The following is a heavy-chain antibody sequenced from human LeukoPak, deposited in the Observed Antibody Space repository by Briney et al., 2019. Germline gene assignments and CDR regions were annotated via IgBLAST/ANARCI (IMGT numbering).Heavy chain of an antibody. CDR2: ISSSGSTI. J-gene: IGHJ4*02. D-gene: IGHD3-22*01. CDR1: GFTFSSYE. V-gene: IGHV3-48*03. Sequence: GGSLRLSCAASGFTFSSYEMNWVRQAPGKGLEWVSYISSSGSTIYYADSVKGPFTISRDNAKNSLYLQMNSLRAEDTAVYYCARDKGYYYDSSGTFDYWGQGTLVTVSS. CDR3: ARDKGYYYDSSGTFDY.